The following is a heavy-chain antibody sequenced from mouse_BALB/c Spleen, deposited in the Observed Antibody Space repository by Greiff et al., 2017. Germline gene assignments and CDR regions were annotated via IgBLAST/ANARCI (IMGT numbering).Heavy chain of an antibody. D-gene: IGHD1-1*01. J-gene: IGHJ2*01. V-gene: IGHV1-15*01. CDR3: TRRSYYGSSPRFDY. CDR1: GYTFTDYE. CDR2: IDPETGGT. Sequence: LQESGAELVRPGASVTLSCKASGYTFTDYEMHWVKQTPVHGLEWIGAIDPETGGTAYNQKFKGKATLTADKSSSTAYMELRSLTSEDSAVYYCTRRSYYGSSPRFDYWGQGTTLTVSS.